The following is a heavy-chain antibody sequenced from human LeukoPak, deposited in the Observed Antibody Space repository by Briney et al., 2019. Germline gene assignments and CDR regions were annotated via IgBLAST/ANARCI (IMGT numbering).Heavy chain of an antibody. D-gene: IGHD6-19*01. J-gene: IGHJ6*03. Sequence: SETLSLTCTVSGGSISSYYWSWIRQPPGKGLEWIGYIYTSGSTNYNPSLKSRVTISVDTSKNQFSLKLSSVTAADTAVYYCARQGYSSGWSPVYYMDVWGKGTTVTVSS. CDR3: ARQGYSSGWSPVYYMDV. V-gene: IGHV4-4*09. CDR2: IYTSGST. CDR1: GGSISSYY.